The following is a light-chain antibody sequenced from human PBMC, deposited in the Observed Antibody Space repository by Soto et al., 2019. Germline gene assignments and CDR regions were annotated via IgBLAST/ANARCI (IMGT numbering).Light chain of an antibody. CDR3: SSYTTYSSLVV. J-gene: IGLJ2*01. CDR2: EVS. V-gene: IGLV2-14*01. CDR1: SRDVGGFDY. Sequence: QSVLTQPASVSGSPGQSITISCTGTSRDVGGFDYVSWYQQHPGKAPKLMIYEVSNRPSGVSNRFSGSKSGNTASLTISGLQADDEAEYYCSSYTTYSSLVVFGGGTKVTVL.